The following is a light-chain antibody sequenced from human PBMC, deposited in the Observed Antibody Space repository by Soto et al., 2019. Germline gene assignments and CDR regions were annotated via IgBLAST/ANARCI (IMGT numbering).Light chain of an antibody. CDR3: QQRSNWPPWT. CDR2: DAS. CDR1: QSVSSY. J-gene: IGKJ1*01. V-gene: IGKV3-11*01. Sequence: EIVLTQSPATRSLSPGERATLSCRASQSVSSYLAWYQQKPGQSPRLLIYDASNRATGIAARFSGSGSGTDFTLTISSLEPEDFAVYYCQQRSNWPPWTFGQGTKVEIK.